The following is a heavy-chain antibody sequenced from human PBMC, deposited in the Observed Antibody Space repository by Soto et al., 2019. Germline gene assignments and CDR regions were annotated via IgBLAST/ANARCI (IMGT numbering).Heavy chain of an antibody. CDR3: AGYASGSYLGN. J-gene: IGHJ4*02. CDR2: IYPGGVNI. Sequence: ASVKVSCKAIGYSFTSHYMHWVRQAPGQGLEWMGTIYPGGVNIGYAQKFKGRITISRDTSASTAYMEVRSLRSEGTAIYFCAGYASGSYLGNWGQGTPVTVSS. CDR1: GYSFTSHY. D-gene: IGHD3-10*01. V-gene: IGHV1-46*01.